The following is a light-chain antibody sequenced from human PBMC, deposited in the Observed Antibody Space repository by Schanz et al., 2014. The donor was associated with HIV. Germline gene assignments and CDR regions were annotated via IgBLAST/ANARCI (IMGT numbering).Light chain of an antibody. Sequence: QSVLTQPPSVSAAPGQKVTMSCSGSSSNIGNNYVSWYQQLPGTAPKLLIYDNNKRPSGIPDRFSGSKSGTSATLGITGLQTGDEADYYCGAWDSSLSGGLFGGGTKVPS. CDR3: GAWDSSLSGGL. J-gene: IGLJ2*01. V-gene: IGLV1-51*01. CDR2: DNN. CDR1: SSNIGNNY.